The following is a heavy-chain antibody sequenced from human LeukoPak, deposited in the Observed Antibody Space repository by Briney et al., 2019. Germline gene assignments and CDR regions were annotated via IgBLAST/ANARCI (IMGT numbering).Heavy chain of an antibody. CDR1: GGSISSSSYY. CDR2: IYYSGST. D-gene: IGHD3-9*01. J-gene: IGHJ4*02. V-gene: IGHV4-39*01. Sequence: SETLSLTCTVSGGSISSSSYYWGWIRQPPGKGLERIGSIYYSGSTYYNPSLKSRVTISVDTSKNQFSLKLNSVTAAGTAVYYCARHEGGYDILTGYYQSNFDYWGQGTLVTVSS. CDR3: ARHEGGYDILTGYYQSNFDY.